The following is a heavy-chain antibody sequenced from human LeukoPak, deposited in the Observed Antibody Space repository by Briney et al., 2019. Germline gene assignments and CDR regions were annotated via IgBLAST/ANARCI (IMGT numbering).Heavy chain of an antibody. Sequence: SETLSLTCTVSGASISSFYWIWIRQPPGKGLEWVGYIDYSGSTNYNPSLKSRVTISVDTSKNQFSLKLSSVTAADTAVYYCARARGSFDYWGQGTLVTVSS. CDR1: GASISSFY. CDR3: ARARGSFDY. V-gene: IGHV4-59*01. D-gene: IGHD3-16*01. CDR2: IDYSGST. J-gene: IGHJ4*02.